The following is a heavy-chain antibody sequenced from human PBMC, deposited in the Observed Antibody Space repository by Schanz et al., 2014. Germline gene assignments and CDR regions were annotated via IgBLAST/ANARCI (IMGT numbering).Heavy chain of an antibody. Sequence: VQLVQSGAEVKRPGASVRVSCKASGYTFTSYDFNWVRQAPGQGLEWMGWMNPNSGNTGYAQKFQGRVTFTADTSTNTAYMELSSLRSEDTAVYYCARGRGFYDYWGQGTLVTVSS. CDR3: ARGRGFYDY. J-gene: IGHJ4*02. CDR1: GYTFTSYD. V-gene: IGHV1-8*01. D-gene: IGHD3-10*01. CDR2: MNPNSGNT.